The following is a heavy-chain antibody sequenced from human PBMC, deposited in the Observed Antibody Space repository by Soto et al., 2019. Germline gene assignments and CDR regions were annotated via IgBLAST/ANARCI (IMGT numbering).Heavy chain of an antibody. V-gene: IGHV3-33*01. J-gene: IGHJ6*02. CDR2: IWYDGSNK. CDR3: VRVHTAMVSQYYYGMDV. CDR1: GFTFSSYG. D-gene: IGHD5-18*01. Sequence: GGSLRLSCAASGFTFSSYGMHWVRQAPGKGLEWVAVIWYDGSNKYYADSVKGRFTISRDNSKNTLYLQMNSLRAEDTAVYYCVRVHTAMVSQYYYGMDVWGQGTTVTVSS.